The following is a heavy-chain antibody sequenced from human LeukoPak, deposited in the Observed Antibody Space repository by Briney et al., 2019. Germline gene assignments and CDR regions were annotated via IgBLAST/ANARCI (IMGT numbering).Heavy chain of an antibody. CDR1: GFTFTSFC. CDR3: AKEGLGYCSGGSCYYFDY. Sequence: GGSLRLSCAASGFTFTSFCMHWVRQVPGKWLEWVAVISNVGSNKYYTDSVEGRFTISRDNSKHTLYLQMNSLRAEDTAVYYCAKEGLGYCSGGSCYYFDYWGQGTLVTVSS. CDR2: ISNVGSNK. J-gene: IGHJ4*02. D-gene: IGHD2-15*01. V-gene: IGHV3-30*18.